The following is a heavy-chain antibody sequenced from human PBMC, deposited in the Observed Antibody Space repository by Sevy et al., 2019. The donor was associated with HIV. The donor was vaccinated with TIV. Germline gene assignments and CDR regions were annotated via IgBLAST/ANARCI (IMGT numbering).Heavy chain of an antibody. CDR1: GYTFTSYG. D-gene: IGHD6-13*01. CDR2: ISAYNGNT. V-gene: IGHV1-18*04. J-gene: IGHJ4*02. Sequence: ASMKVSCKASGYTFTSYGISWVRQAPGQGLEWMGWISAYNGNTNYAQKLQGRVTMTTDTSTSTAYMELRSLRSDDTAVYYCARDSVAAAAGTGRGRDWGQGTLVTVSS. CDR3: ARDSVAAAAGTGRGRD.